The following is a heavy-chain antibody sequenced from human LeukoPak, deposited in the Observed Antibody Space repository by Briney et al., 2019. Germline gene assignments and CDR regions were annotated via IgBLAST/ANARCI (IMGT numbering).Heavy chain of an antibody. CDR2: INHSGST. Sequence: PSETLSLTCTVSGGSISSGSYYWSWIRQPPGKGLEWIGEINHSGSTNYNPSLKSRVTISVDTSKNQFSLKLSSVTAADTAVYYCARLVGISWSVDYWGREPWSPSPQ. V-gene: IGHV4-39*07. J-gene: IGHJ4*02. CDR3: ARLVGISWSVDY. D-gene: IGHD6-13*01. CDR1: GGSISSGSYY.